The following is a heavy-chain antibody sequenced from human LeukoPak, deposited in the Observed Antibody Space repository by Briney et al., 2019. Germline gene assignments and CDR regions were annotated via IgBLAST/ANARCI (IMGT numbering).Heavy chain of an antibody. D-gene: IGHD7-27*01. V-gene: IGHV4-39*07. CDR2: INHSGST. CDR3: ARVRATGAHDC. Sequence: SETLSLTCTVSGDSISSRSYYWAWIRQPPGKGLEWIGEINHSGSTNYNPSLKSRVTISVDTSKNQFSLKLSSVPAADTAVYYCARVRATGAHDCWGQGTLVTVSS. CDR1: GDSISSRSYY. J-gene: IGHJ4*02.